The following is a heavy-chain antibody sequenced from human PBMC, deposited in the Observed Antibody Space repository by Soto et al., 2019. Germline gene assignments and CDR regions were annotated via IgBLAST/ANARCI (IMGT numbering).Heavy chain of an antibody. CDR1: VYTFTSYA. D-gene: IGHD3-3*01. V-gene: IGHV1-3*01. CDR2: INAGNGNT. Sequence: GASVKVSCKASVYTFTSYAMQWVRQAPGERLEWMGWINAGNGNTKYSQKFQGRVTITRETSASTAYMELSSLRSEDTAVYYCARHEQIRFLEENVVTAAPEPDYWGQGTLVTVSS. J-gene: IGHJ4*02. CDR3: ARHEQIRFLEENVVTAAPEPDY.